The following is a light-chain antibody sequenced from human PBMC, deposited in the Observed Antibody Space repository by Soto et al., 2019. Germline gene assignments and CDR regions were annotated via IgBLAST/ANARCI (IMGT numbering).Light chain of an antibody. CDR2: EGS. V-gene: IGLV2-23*01. Sequence: QSVLTQPASVSGSPGQSITISCTGTSSDVGSYNLVSWYQQHPGKAPKLMIYEGSKRPSGVSNRFSGSKSGNTASLTISGLQAEDEVDYYCCSYAGSSSWVFGTGTKVTVL. CDR1: SSDVGSYNL. J-gene: IGLJ1*01. CDR3: CSYAGSSSWV.